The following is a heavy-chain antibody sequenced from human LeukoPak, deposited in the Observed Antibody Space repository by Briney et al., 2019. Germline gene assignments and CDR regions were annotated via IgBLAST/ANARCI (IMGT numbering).Heavy chain of an antibody. J-gene: IGHJ4*02. D-gene: IGHD6-13*01. CDR3: ARGQGSSWYLNYFDY. Sequence: GGSLRLSCAASGFTFSSYAMSWVRQAPGKGLEWVSSISSSSSYIYYADSVKGRFTISRDNAKNSLYLQMNSLRAEDTAVYYCARGQGSSWYLNYFDYWGQGTLVTVSS. V-gene: IGHV3-21*01. CDR2: ISSSSSYI. CDR1: GFTFSSYA.